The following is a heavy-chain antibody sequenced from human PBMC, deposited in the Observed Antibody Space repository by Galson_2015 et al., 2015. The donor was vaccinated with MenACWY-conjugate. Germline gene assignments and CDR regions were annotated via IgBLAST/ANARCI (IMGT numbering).Heavy chain of an antibody. CDR1: GFTLSSYR. D-gene: IGHD1-1*01. Sequence: AASGFTLSSYRMNWIRQAPGKGLEWVAYISITSSTIYYADSVKGRFTISRDNAKNSLYLQMNSLRAEDTAVYYCARGYMGYWGQGTLVTVSS. J-gene: IGHJ4*02. V-gene: IGHV3-48*01. CDR2: ISITSSTI. CDR3: ARGYMGY.